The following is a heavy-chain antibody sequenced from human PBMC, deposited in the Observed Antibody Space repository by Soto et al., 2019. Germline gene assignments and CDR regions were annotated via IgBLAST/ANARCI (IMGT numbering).Heavy chain of an antibody. CDR3: ARHHVRGRTIAGAAEF. CDR2: INHSGNT. Sequence: PSETLCLTCAVYGGSFSGYYWSWIRQPPGKGLEWIGEINHSGNTNYNPSLKSRVTISVDTSKNQLFLNLSSVTAADTAMYYCARHHVRGRTIAGAAEFWGQGTLVTVSS. D-gene: IGHD6-13*01. V-gene: IGHV4-34*01. CDR1: GGSFSGYY. J-gene: IGHJ4*02.